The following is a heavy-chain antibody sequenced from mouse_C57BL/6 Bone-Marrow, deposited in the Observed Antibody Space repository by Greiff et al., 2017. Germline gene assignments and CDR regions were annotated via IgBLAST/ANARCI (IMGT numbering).Heavy chain of an antibody. CDR1: GYAFSSSW. D-gene: IGHD2-5*01. CDR3: ATYDSNYVLYFDY. J-gene: IGHJ2*01. V-gene: IGHV1-82*01. Sequence: VQLQQSGPELVKPGASVKISCKASGYAFSSSWMNWVKQRPGKGLEWIGRIYPGDGDTNYNGKFKGKVTLTAAKSSSTAYMQLRSLTSEDSAVYFCATYDSNYVLYFDYWGQGTTLTVSS. CDR2: IYPGDGDT.